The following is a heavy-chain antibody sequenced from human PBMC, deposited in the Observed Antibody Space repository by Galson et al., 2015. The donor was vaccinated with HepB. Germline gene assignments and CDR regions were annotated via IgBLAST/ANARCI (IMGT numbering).Heavy chain of an antibody. D-gene: IGHD4-11*01. CDR1: GFTVSSNY. J-gene: IGHJ6*02. Sequence: SLRLSCAASGFTVSSNYMSWVRQAPGKGLEWVSVIYSGGSTYYADSVKGRFTISSDNSKNTLYLQMNSLRAEDTAVYYCARGSNYVPQGYGMDVWGQGTTVTVSS. CDR2: IYSGGST. CDR3: ARGSNYVPQGYGMDV. V-gene: IGHV3-53*01.